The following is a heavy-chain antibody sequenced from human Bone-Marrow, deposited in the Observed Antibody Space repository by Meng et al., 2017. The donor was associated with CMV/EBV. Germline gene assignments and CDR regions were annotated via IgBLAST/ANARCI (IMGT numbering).Heavy chain of an antibody. D-gene: IGHD2-15*01. V-gene: IGHV3-11*04. CDR2: VSNGGSIT. CDR3: ASGFVADYHPNYYYYGMDV. Sequence: GGSLRLSCAASGFSFSDYYMSWIRQAPGKGLEWVSYVSNGGSITHYADSVKGRFTISRDNAKNSLYLQMNILRAEDTAVYYCASGFVADYHPNYYYYGMDVWGQGTTVTVSS. J-gene: IGHJ6*02. CDR1: GFSFSDYY.